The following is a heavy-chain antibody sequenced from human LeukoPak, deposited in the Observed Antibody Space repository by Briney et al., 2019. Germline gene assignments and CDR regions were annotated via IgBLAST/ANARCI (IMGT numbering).Heavy chain of an antibody. Sequence: PSETLSLTCTVSGGSISSSSYYWGWIRQPPGKGLEWIGSIYYSGSTYYNPSLKSRVTVSIDKSKNQFSLKVNSVTAADTAVYYCVWSSGWYHGYSQHWGQGTLVTVSS. J-gene: IGHJ1*01. V-gene: IGHV4-39*07. CDR1: GGSISSSSYY. CDR3: VWSSGWYHGYSQH. D-gene: IGHD6-19*01. CDR2: IYYSGST.